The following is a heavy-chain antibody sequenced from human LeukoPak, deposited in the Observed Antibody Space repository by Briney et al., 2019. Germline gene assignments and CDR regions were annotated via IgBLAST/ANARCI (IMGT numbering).Heavy chain of an antibody. Sequence: GGSLRLSCAASGFTFSSYAMSWVRQAPGKGLEWVSAISGSGGSTYYADSVKGGFTISRDNSKNTLYLQRNSLRAEDTAVYYCAKDWSGYCSGGSCYSGHDYWGQGTLVTVSS. CDR1: GFTFSSYA. J-gene: IGHJ4*02. CDR3: AKDWSGYCSGGSCYSGHDY. V-gene: IGHV3-23*01. D-gene: IGHD2-15*01. CDR2: ISGSGGST.